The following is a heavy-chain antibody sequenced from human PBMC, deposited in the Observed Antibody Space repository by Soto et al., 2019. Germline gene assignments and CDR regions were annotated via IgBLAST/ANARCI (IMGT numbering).Heavy chain of an antibody. V-gene: IGHV3-23*01. J-gene: IGHJ4*02. CDR2: ISGSGGST. CDR1: GFTFSSYA. D-gene: IGHD3-10*01. CDR3: AKEPLDYYGSGSLIDY. Sequence: GGSLRLSCAASGFTFSSYAMSWVRQAPGKGLEWVSAISGSGGSTYYADSVKGRFTISRDNSKNTLYLQMNSLRAEDTAVYYCAKEPLDYYGSGSLIDYWGQGTLVTVSS.